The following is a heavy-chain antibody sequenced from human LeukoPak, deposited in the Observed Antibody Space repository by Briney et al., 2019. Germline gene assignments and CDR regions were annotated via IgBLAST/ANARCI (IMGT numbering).Heavy chain of an antibody. CDR1: GYTLTELS. D-gene: IGHD3-10*01. CDR3: ATGKGGSGSYSGFDY. CDR2: FDPEDGET. J-gene: IGHJ4*02. V-gene: IGHV1-24*01. Sequence: ASVKVSCKASGYTLTELSMHWVRQAPGKGLEWMGGFDPEDGETIYAQKFQGRVTMTEDTSTDTAYMELSSLRSEDTAVYYCATGKGGSGSYSGFDYWGQGTLVTVSS.